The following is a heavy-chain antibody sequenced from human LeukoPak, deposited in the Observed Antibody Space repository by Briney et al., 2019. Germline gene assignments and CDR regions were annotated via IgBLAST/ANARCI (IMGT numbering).Heavy chain of an antibody. CDR2: ISSSSSYI. V-gene: IGHV3-21*01. CDR1: GFTFSSYS. CDR3: ARDRGGVIAPYYFDY. J-gene: IGHJ4*02. D-gene: IGHD3-16*02. Sequence: GGSLRLSCAASGFTFSSYSMNWVRQAPGKGLEWVSSISSSSSYIYYADSVKGRFTISRDNAKNSLYLQMNGLRAEDTAVYYCARDRGGVIAPYYFDYWGQGTLVTVSS.